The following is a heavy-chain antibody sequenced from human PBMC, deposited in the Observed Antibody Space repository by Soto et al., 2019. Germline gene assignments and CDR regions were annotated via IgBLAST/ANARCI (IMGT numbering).Heavy chain of an antibody. Sequence: QVQLVQSGAEVQKPGSSVKVSCKASGGTFSSYAISWVRQAPGQGLEWMGGIIPIFGTANYAQKFQGRVTITADESTSTAYMELSSLRSEDTAVYYCAGTGGYGGVYYYYGMDVWGQGTTVTVSS. CDR2: IIPIFGTA. J-gene: IGHJ6*02. CDR3: AGTGGYGGVYYYYGMDV. V-gene: IGHV1-69*01. D-gene: IGHD5-12*01. CDR1: GGTFSSYA.